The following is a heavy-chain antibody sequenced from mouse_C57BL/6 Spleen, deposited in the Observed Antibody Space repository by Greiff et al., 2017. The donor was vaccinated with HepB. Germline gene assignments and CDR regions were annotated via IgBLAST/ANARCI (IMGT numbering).Heavy chain of an antibody. V-gene: IGHV1-64*01. Sequence: QVQLQQPGAELVKPGASVKLSCKASGYTFTSYWMPWVKQRPGQGLEWIGMIYPNSGSTNYNEKFKSKATLTVDKSSSTAYMQLSSLTSEDSAVYYGARGDDYDPRGFAYWGQGTLVTVSS. CDR3: ARGDDYDPRGFAY. CDR2: IYPNSGST. CDR1: GYTFTSYW. J-gene: IGHJ3*01. D-gene: IGHD2-4*01.